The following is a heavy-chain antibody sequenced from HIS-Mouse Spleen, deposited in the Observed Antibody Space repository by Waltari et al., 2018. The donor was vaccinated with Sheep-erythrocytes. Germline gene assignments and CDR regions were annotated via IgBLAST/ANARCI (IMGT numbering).Heavy chain of an antibody. J-gene: IGHJ6*02. V-gene: IGHV3-7*01. CDR3: ARDIILRSSGMDV. CDR1: GFTFSSYW. D-gene: IGHD3-3*01. CDR2: IKQDGSEK. Sequence: EVQLVESGGGLVQPGGSLRLSCAASGFTFSSYWVAKIKQDGSEKYSVDSVKGRFTISRDNAKNSLYLQMNSLRAEDTAVYYCARDIILRSSGMDVWGQGTTVTVSS.